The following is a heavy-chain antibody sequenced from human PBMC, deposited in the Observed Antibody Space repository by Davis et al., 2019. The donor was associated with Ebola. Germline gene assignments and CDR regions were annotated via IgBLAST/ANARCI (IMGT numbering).Heavy chain of an antibody. CDR3: AIRSGARDY. Sequence: GGSLRLSCAASGFTFSSYGMHWVRQAPGKGLEWVAVISYDGSNKYYADSVKGRFTISRDNSKNTLYLQMNSLRAEDTAVYYCAIRSGARDYWGQGTLVTVSS. V-gene: IGHV3-30*03. CDR2: ISYDGSNK. D-gene: IGHD1-26*01. J-gene: IGHJ4*02. CDR1: GFTFSSYG.